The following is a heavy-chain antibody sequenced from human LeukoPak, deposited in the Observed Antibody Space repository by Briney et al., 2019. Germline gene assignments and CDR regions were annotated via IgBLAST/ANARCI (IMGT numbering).Heavy chain of an antibody. CDR2: IIPILGIA. J-gene: IGHJ6*03. V-gene: IGHV1-69*04. CDR3: ARGIRQLVRGYYYYYMDV. Sequence: SVKVSCKASGGTFSSYAISWVRQAPGQGLEWMGRIIPILGIANYAQKFQGRVTITADKSTSTAYMELSSLRSEDTAVYYCARGIRQLVRGYYYYYMDVWGKGTTVTVSS. D-gene: IGHD6-13*01. CDR1: GGTFSSYA.